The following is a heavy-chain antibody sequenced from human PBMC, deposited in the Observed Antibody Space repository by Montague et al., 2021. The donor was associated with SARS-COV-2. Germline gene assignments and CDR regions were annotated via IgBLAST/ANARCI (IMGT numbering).Heavy chain of an antibody. D-gene: IGHD2-8*01. CDR2: VNHRGST. V-gene: IGHV4-34*01. CDR3: AREQEVYAINGDFNY. CDR1: GGSINFYS. Sequence: SETLSLTCAVAGGSINFYSYSWICQPPGKGLGLNGEVNHRGSTNTNSSLKTRVTVSRYTAKTKFSLNLSSVTAADTAVYYCAREQEVYAINGDFNYWGQGTLVTVSS. J-gene: IGHJ4*02.